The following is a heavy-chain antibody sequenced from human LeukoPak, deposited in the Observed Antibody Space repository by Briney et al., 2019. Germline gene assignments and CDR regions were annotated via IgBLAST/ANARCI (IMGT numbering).Heavy chain of an antibody. CDR3: AKVEREGRYSSSWGGGYFDY. V-gene: IGHV3-74*01. CDR1: GFTFSSYW. Sequence: HPGGSLRLSRAASGFTFSSYWMHWVRQAPGKGLVWVSRINTDGSSTSYADSVKGRFTISRDNAKNTLYLQMNSLRAEDTAVYYCAKVEREGRYSSSWGGGYFDYWGQGTLVTVSS. D-gene: IGHD6-13*01. J-gene: IGHJ4*02. CDR2: INTDGSST.